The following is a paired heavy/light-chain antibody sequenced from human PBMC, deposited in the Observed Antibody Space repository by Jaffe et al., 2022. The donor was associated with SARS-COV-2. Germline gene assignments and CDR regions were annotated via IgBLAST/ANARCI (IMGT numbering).Heavy chain of an antibody. Sequence: EVQLVESGGGLVQPGGSLRLSCAASGFSFSTYSMNWVRQAPGKGLEWVSAISSRSTSIFYADSVRGRFTVSRDNAKNSLYLQMNSLRGDDTAVYYCARFSVEEPLSFLDSWGQGSLVTVSS. CDR2: ISSRSTSI. J-gene: IGHJ4*02. D-gene: IGHD6-19*01. V-gene: IGHV3-21*06. CDR3: ARFSVEEPLSFLDS. CDR1: GFSFSTYS.
Light chain of an antibody. Sequence: QPVLTQSSSASASLGSSVKLTCTLSSGHSTYFIAWHRQQSGKAPRFLMKIDNSGSYYKGSGVPDRFSGSTSGADRYLTISNLQAEDEGDYYCETWDRTTQVFGGGTKLSVL. CDR3: ETWDRTTQV. CDR1: SGHSTYF. CDR2: IDNSGSY. J-gene: IGLJ3*02. V-gene: IGLV4-60*03.